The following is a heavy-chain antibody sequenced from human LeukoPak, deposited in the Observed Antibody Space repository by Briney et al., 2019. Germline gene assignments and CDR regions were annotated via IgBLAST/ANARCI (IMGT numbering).Heavy chain of an antibody. J-gene: IGHJ4*02. CDR3: SRENGAFSAFGY. D-gene: IGHD2-8*01. Sequence: PSGTLSLTCGVSGGSITSTNWWSWVRPPPGQGLEWIGETSLSGNIKYEPSLTIRGTITIDKSKNQLSPNLTSVTAADTAVYYCSRENGAFSAFGYWGQGTLVTVPP. CDR1: GGSITSTNW. CDR2: TSLSGNI. V-gene: IGHV4-4*02.